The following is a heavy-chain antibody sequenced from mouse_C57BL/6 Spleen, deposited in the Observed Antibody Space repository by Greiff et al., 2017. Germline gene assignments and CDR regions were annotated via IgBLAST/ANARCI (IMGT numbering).Heavy chain of an antibody. D-gene: IGHD2-5*01. CDR1: GFSLTSYG. CDR3: ARSDYSNYAWFAY. CDR2: IWSGGST. J-gene: IGHJ3*01. V-gene: IGHV2-2*01. Sequence: VQLQESGPGLVQPSQCLSITCTASGFSLTSYGVHWVRQSPGKGLEWLGVIWSGGSTDYNAAFISGLSISTDNTKSQVLFKMSSLQADETTIYYCARSDYSNYAWFAYWGQGTLVTVSA.